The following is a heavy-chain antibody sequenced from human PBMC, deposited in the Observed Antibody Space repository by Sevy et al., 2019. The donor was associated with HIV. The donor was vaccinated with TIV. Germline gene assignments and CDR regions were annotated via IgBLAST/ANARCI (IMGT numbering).Heavy chain of an antibody. CDR2: ISYDGSNK. CDR1: GFTFSSYG. D-gene: IGHD3-9*01. CDR3: VSDYDFLIV. J-gene: IGHJ4*02. Sequence: GGSLRLSCAASGFTFSSYGMHWVRQAPGKGLEWVAVISYDGSNKYYADSVKGRFTISRDNSKNTLYLQMNSLRAEDTAVYYCVSDYDFLIVWGQGTLVTVSS. V-gene: IGHV3-30*03.